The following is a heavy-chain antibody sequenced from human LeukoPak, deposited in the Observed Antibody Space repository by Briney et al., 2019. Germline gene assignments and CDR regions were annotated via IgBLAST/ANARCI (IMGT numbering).Heavy chain of an antibody. CDR2: ISAYNGNT. CDR1: GYTFTIYG. V-gene: IGHV1-18*01. Sequence: ASVKVSFKASGYTFTIYGISWVRQAPGQGLEWMGWISAYNGNTNYAQKFQGRVTITRDMSTSTVYMELSSLRSEDTAVYYCARVAAEVVGVPGAIGFGWLRRDYYYMDVWGKGTTVTVSS. D-gene: IGHD2-2*02. J-gene: IGHJ6*03. CDR3: ARVAAEVVGVPGAIGFGWLRRDYYYMDV.